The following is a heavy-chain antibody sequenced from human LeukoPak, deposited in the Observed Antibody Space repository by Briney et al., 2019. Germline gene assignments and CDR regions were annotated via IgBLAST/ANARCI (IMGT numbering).Heavy chain of an antibody. J-gene: IGHJ6*02. V-gene: IGHV1-3*01. CDR2: INAGNGNT. CDR1: GYTFTSYA. D-gene: IGHD3-3*01. CDR3: ARAGITIFGVVIQDYYYYGMDV. Sequence: WASVKVSCKASGYTFTSYAMHWVRQAPGQRLEWMGWINAGNGNTKYSQKFQGRVTITRDTSASTAYMELSSLRSEDTAVYYCARAGITIFGVVIQDYYYYGMDVWGQGTTVTVSS.